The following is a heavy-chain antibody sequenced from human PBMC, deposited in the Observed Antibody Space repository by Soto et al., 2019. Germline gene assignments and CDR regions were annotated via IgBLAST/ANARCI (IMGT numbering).Heavy chain of an antibody. D-gene: IGHD3-22*01. CDR3: ARAYYDSSGFYYASDY. CDR2: IWYDGINK. Sequence: GGSLRLSCAASGFSFSSFGMHWVRQAPGEGLEWVAVIWYDGINKYYADSVKGRFTISRDNSKNTLYLQMTSLRAEDTAVYYCARAYYDSSGFYYASDYWGQGTLVTVSS. CDR1: GFSFSSFG. V-gene: IGHV3-33*01. J-gene: IGHJ4*02.